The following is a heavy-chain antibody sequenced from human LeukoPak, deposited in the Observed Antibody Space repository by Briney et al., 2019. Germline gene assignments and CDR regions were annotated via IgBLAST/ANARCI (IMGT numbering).Heavy chain of an antibody. Sequence: SETLSLTCTVSGGSISSGDYDWSWIRQPPGKGLEWIGYTYYSGSTYYSPSLKSRVTISVDTSKNQFSLKLSSVTAADTAVYYCARSRIIMDRGIIRSHWFDPWGQGTLVTVSS. CDR2: TYYSGST. D-gene: IGHD3-10*01. J-gene: IGHJ5*02. CDR1: GGSISSGDYD. V-gene: IGHV4-30-4*01. CDR3: ARSRIIMDRGIIRSHWFDP.